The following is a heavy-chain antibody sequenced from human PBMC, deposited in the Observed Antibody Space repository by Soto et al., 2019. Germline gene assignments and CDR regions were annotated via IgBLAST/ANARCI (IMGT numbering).Heavy chain of an antibody. D-gene: IGHD4-17*01. J-gene: IGHJ4*02. Sequence: PSETLSLTCTVSGGSVSSSSYYWDWIRQPPGKGLEWIGSICYSGSTYYNPSLKSRVTISVDTSKNQFSLKLSSVTAADTAVYYCARRPTVSGFFGYWGQGTLVTSPQ. CDR3: ARRPTVSGFFGY. V-gene: IGHV4-39*01. CDR1: GGSVSSSSYY. CDR2: ICYSGST.